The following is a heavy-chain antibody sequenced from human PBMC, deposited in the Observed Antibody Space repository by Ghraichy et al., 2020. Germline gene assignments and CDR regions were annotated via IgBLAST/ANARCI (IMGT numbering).Heavy chain of an antibody. D-gene: IGHD2-2*01. CDR1: GGSISSSSYY. CDR3: AREDSSTSSNWFDP. V-gene: IGHV4-39*01. CDR2: IYYSGST. Sequence: SETLSLTCTVSGGSISSSSYYWGWIRQPPGKGLEWIGSIYYSGSTYYNPSLKSRVTISVDTSKNQFSLKLSSVTAADTAVYYCAREDSSTSSNWFDPWGQGTLVTVSS. J-gene: IGHJ5*02.